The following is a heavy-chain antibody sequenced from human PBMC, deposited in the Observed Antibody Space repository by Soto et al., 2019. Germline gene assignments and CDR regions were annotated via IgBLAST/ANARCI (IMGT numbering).Heavy chain of an antibody. CDR3: ARTYYQWEALHYFDF. V-gene: IGHV1-69*01. J-gene: IGHJ4*02. CDR2: IIPIFGTT. Sequence: QVQLVQSGAEVKKPGSSVKVSCTASGGTFSRYGFTRVRQAPGQGFQWMGGIIPIFGTTHYEQNFQGRLSITADESTSTVYMELSSLRSDDTAIYFCARTYYQWEALHYFDFWGQGTLVTVSS. D-gene: IGHD1-26*01. CDR1: GGTFSRYG.